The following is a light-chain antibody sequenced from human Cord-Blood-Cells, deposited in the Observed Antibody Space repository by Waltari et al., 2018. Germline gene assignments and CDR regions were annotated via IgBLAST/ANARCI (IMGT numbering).Light chain of an antibody. V-gene: IGKV3-11*01. CDR2: DAS. Sequence: EIVLTQSTATLSLSLGERATLSCRASQSVSSYLAWYQKKPGQAPRLLIYDASNSATGIPARFSGSGSGTDFTLTISSLEPEDFAVYYCQQRSNWPLTFGGGTKVEIK. CDR1: QSVSSY. CDR3: QQRSNWPLT. J-gene: IGKJ4*01.